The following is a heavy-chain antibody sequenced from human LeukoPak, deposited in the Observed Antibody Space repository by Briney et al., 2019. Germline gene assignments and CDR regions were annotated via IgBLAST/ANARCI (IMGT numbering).Heavy chain of an antibody. J-gene: IGHJ5*02. D-gene: IGHD6-13*01. V-gene: IGHV4-59*01. CDR2: IYYSVST. CDR1: GGSISSYY. CDR3: AKCSGSWYRGWFVP. Sequence: SGTLSLTCTVSGGSISSYYWSCIRQPPGPGLKGCGYIYYSVSTNDNPSLKSRVTRSVDTSKDQFYLKLCSVIAADTAVYYCAKCSGSWYRGWFVPWGQGTLVTVSS.